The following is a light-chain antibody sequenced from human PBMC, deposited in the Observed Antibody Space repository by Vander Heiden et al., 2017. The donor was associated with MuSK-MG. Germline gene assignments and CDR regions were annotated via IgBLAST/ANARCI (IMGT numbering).Light chain of an antibody. Sequence: DIQMTQSPSSLSASVGDRVTTTCQASQDISNYLNGYQQKPGKAPKLLIYDASNLETGVPSRFSGSGSGTDFTFTISSLQPEDIATYYCQQYDNLPITFGQGTRLEIK. CDR1: QDISNY. CDR2: DAS. J-gene: IGKJ5*01. V-gene: IGKV1-33*01. CDR3: QQYDNLPIT.